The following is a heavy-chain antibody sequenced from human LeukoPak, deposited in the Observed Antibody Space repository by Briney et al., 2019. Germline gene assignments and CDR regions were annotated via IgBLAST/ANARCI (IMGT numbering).Heavy chain of an antibody. CDR1: GFTFTTYA. V-gene: IGHV3-23*01. Sequence: GGSLRLSCAASGFTFTTYAVHWVRQAPGMGLEWVSGISGDGYSTYYADSVKGRFTISRDNSKNTVYLQMNRLRDEDTAVYYCAKRSGSPRPEYFDYWGQGTRVTVSS. D-gene: IGHD1-14*01. J-gene: IGHJ4*02. CDR2: ISGDGYST. CDR3: AKRSGSPRPEYFDY.